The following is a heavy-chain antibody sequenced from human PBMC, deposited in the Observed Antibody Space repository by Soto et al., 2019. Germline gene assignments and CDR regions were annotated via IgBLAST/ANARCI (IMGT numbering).Heavy chain of an antibody. CDR1: GGSVSSGSYY. CDR3: ARGQAFWTGYYRMPYYFDY. D-gene: IGHD3-3*01. Sequence: SETLSLTCTVSGGSVSSGSYYWSWIRQPPGKGLEYIGYLYYSGSTNYNPSLKSRVTISVDTPKNQFSLKLTSVTAADAAIYYCARGQAFWTGYYRMPYYFDYWGQGTLVTVSS. J-gene: IGHJ4*02. V-gene: IGHV4-61*01. CDR2: LYYSGST.